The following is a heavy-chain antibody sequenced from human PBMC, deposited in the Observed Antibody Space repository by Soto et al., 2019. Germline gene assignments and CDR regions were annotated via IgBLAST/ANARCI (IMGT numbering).Heavy chain of an antibody. CDR3: AGRAGGQLDYYSYAMDV. V-gene: IGHV1-46*01. CDR1: GYTFPSYY. J-gene: IGHJ6*02. Sequence: VSVTVSCKASGYTFPSYYMHWLRPAPGKEVEWMGIINPSGGSTRYAQNPQGRVTMTRDTSTRTVYMELSSLRSEDTAVYYCAGRAGGQLDYYSYAMDVWGQGATVTVSS. D-gene: IGHD1-1*01. CDR2: INPSGGST.